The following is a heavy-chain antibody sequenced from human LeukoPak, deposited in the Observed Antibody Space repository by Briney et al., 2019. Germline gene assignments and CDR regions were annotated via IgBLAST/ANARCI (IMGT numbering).Heavy chain of an antibody. J-gene: IGHJ4*02. Sequence: PGGSLRLSCAASGFTFSSYGMHWVRQAPGKGLEWVAFIRYDGSNKYYADSVKGRFTISRDNSKNTLYLQMNSLRAEDTAVYYCASVDCSSTSCSDFDYWGQGTRVTVSS. V-gene: IGHV3-30*02. CDR3: ASVDCSSTSCSDFDY. D-gene: IGHD2-2*01. CDR1: GFTFSSYG. CDR2: IRYDGSNK.